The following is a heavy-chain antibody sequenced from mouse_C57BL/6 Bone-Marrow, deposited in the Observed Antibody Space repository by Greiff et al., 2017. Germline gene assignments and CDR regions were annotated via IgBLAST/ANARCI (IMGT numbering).Heavy chain of an antibody. CDR1: GFNIKDDY. Sequence: VQLQQSGAELVRPGASVKLSCTASGFNIKDDYMHWVKQRPEQGLEWIGWIDPENGDTEYASKFQGKATITADTSSNTAYLQLSSLTSEDTAVYYCTVYYCGSDYWGQGTTLTVSS. J-gene: IGHJ2*01. V-gene: IGHV14-4*01. D-gene: IGHD1-1*01. CDR3: TVYYCGSDY. CDR2: IDPENGDT.